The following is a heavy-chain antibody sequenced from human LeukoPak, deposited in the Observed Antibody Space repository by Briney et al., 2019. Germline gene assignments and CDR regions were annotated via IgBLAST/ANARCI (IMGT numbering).Heavy chain of an antibody. J-gene: IGHJ5*02. V-gene: IGHV5-51*01. CDR2: IYPADSDT. Sequence: TGESLKISCKGSGYSFANSWIAWVRQMPGKDLEWMGIIYPADSDTRYSPSFQGQVTISADKSISTAYLQWSSLKASDTAMYYCARRAGSPARFDPWGQGTLVTVSS. CDR1: GYSFANSW. D-gene: IGHD1-26*01. CDR3: ARRAGSPARFDP.